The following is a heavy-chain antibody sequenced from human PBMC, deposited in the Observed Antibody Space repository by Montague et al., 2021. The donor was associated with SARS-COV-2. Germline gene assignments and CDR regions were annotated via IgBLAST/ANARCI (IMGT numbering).Heavy chain of an antibody. J-gene: IGHJ4*02. CDR2: INNGGST. D-gene: IGHD7-27*01. Sequence: SETLSLTCAVSGGSFSDYHWTWIRHSPGGGLEWIVQINNGGSTKYNPSLRSRVTISIDTSRNPFSLKSTSVTAAGTAVYYCARGAPGYWGQGTLVTVS. CDR1: GGSFSDYH. V-gene: IGHV4-34*01. CDR3: ARGAPGY.